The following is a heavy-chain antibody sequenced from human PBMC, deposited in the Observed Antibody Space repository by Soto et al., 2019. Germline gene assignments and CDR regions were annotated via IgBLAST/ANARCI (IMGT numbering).Heavy chain of an antibody. CDR3: AKDKWQVGVMDV. Sequence: EVQLLESGGGLVQPGGSLRLSCAASGFTFSTYAMSWVRQAPGKGLEWVSAISGSGGSTYYADSVKGRFTIYRDNSKYPLYQQMNSERTEDTAVYNCAKDKWQVGVMDVWGQGTTVTVSS. J-gene: IGHJ6*02. CDR1: GFTFSTYA. V-gene: IGHV3-23*01. D-gene: IGHD2-8*01. CDR2: ISGSGGST.